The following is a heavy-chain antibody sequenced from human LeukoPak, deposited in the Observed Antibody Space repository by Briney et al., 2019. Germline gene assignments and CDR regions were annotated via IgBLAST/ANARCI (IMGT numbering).Heavy chain of an antibody. J-gene: IGHJ6*03. Sequence: GGSLRLSCAASGFTFDDYGMSWVRQAPGKGLEWVSGINWNGGSTGYADSVEGRFTISRDNAKNSLYLQMNSLRAEDTALYYCARGKSYSNYVPGWNQEDYYYYMDVWGKGTAVTVSS. CDR2: INWNGGST. CDR1: GFTFDDYG. D-gene: IGHD4-11*01. CDR3: ARGKSYSNYVPGWNQEDYYYYMDV. V-gene: IGHV3-20*04.